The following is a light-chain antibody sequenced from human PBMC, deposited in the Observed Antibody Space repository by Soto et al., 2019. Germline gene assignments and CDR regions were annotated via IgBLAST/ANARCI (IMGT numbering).Light chain of an antibody. CDR3: AAWDDSLSGPHYV. V-gene: IGLV1-47*01. CDR2: RNN. J-gene: IGLJ1*01. Sequence: QSVLTQPPSASGTPGQRVTISCSGSSSNIGSNYVYWYQQLPGTAPKLLIYRNNQRPSGVPDRFSGSKSGTSASLPISGLRSEYEADYYCAAWDDSLSGPHYVFGTGTKVTVL. CDR1: SSNIGSNY.